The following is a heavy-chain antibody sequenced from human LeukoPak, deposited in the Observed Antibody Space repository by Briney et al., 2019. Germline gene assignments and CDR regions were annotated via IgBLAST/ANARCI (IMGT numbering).Heavy chain of an antibody. J-gene: IGHJ5*01. D-gene: IGHD2-2*01. CDR3: ARGRRDDLVFPAVAPANWFDS. CDR1: GFTFSRYS. V-gene: IGHV3-21*06. Sequence: GGSLRLSCAASGFTFSRYSMNWVRQAPGKGLEWISSISTSSSFIYYADSVKGRFTVSRDNAENALFLQMTSLRGEDTAVYYGARGRRDDLVFPAVAPANWFDSWGRGTLVTVSS. CDR2: ISTSSSFI.